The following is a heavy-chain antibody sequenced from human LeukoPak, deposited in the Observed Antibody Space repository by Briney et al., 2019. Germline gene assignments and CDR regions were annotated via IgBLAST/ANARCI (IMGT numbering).Heavy chain of an antibody. CDR1: GFMFSNFA. CDR3: AKDQGQAIVPRRFDS. J-gene: IGHJ4*02. Sequence: GGSLRLSCAASGFMFSNFAMSWVRQSPGKGLEWVSTIYFSGGNTYSADSVKGRFTISRDNAKNSVYLQMSSLRVEDTAIYYCAKDQGQAIVPRRFDSWGQGTLVTVSS. V-gene: IGHV3-23*01. CDR2: IYFSGGNT. D-gene: IGHD1-26*01.